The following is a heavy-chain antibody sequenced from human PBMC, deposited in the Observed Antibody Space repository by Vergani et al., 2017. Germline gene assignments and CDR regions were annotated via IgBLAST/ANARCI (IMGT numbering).Heavy chain of an antibody. CDR1: GFTFSSYT. J-gene: IGHJ4*02. CDR2: ISSSSSYI. D-gene: IGHD2-8*01. CDR3: ARQSRDVFCTNGVCPLGY. V-gene: IGHV3-21*01. Sequence: EVQLVESGGGLVKPGGSLRLSCAASGFTFSSYTMNWVRQAPGKGLEWVSSISSSSSYIYYAHSVKGRFTISRDNARNSLYLQMNSLSAEDTAVYYCARQSRDVFCTNGVCPLGYWGQGALVTVSS.